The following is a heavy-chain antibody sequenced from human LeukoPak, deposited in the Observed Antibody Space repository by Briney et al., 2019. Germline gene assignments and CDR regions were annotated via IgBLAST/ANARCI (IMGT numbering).Heavy chain of an antibody. CDR1: GFTFSSYG. D-gene: IGHD3-10*01. CDR3: AKDPGAYYGSGSYYYDY. V-gene: IGHV3-30*18. Sequence: GGSLRLSCAASGFTFSSYGMHWVRQAPGKGLEWVAVISYDGSNKYYADSVKGQFTISRDNSKNTLYLQMNSLRAEDTAVYYCAKDPGAYYGSGSYYYDYWGQGTLVTVSS. CDR2: ISYDGSNK. J-gene: IGHJ4*02.